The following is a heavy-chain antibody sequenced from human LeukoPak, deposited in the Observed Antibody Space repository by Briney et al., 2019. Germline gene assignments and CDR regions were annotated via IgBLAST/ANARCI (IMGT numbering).Heavy chain of an antibody. CDR3: ARDGMAVAVGYFDL. V-gene: IGHV6-1*01. CDR1: GDSVSSNSAT. J-gene: IGHJ2*01. D-gene: IGHD6-19*01. Sequence: SQTLSLTCAVSGDSVSSNSATWNWIRQSPSRGLEWLGRTYYRSKWYNDYAASVKSRITIKPDTSKNQFSLQLNSVTPEDTAVYYCARDGMAVAVGYFDLWGRGTLVTVSS. CDR2: TYYRSKWYN.